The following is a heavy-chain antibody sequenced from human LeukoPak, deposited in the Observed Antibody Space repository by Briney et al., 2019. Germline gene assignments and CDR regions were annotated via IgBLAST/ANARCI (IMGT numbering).Heavy chain of an antibody. V-gene: IGHV3-7*03. Sequence: PGGSLRLSCAVSRLTFRGYWMRWVRQAPGKGLEWVAAINKDGTEKRYVDSVEGRFTISRDNARNSVYLQMTSLGAEDTAVYYCATYTQHFGAPGGADYWGLGTLVTVSS. CDR2: INKDGTEK. CDR1: RLTFRGYW. CDR3: ATYTQHFGAPGGADY. D-gene: IGHD2-8*02. J-gene: IGHJ4*02.